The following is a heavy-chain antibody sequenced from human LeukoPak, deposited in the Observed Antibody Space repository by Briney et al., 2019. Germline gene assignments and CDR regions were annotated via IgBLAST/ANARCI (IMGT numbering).Heavy chain of an antibody. V-gene: IGHV3-23*01. CDR1: ESIFSNYA. CDR2: ITGSGAGT. Sequence: GGSLRLSCAASESIFSNYAVTWVRQAPGRGLEWVSSITGSGAGTSYADSVRGRFTISRDNSKSMVYVQMNSLRAEDTAIYYCAKDPNGDYFGAFGMWGQGAIVTVSS. J-gene: IGHJ3*02. D-gene: IGHD4-17*01. CDR3: AKDPNGDYFGAFGM.